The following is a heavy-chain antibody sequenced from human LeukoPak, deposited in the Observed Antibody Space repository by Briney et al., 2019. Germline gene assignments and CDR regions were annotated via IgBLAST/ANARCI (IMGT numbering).Heavy chain of an antibody. Sequence: SETLSLTCTVAGGSISSSSYYWGWIRQPPGKGLEWIGSIYYSGSTYYNPSLKSRVTISVDTSKNQFSLKLSSVTAADTAVYYCARVRAAGSGIDYWGQGTLVTVSS. CDR2: IYYSGST. CDR3: ARVRAAGSGIDY. V-gene: IGHV4-39*07. J-gene: IGHJ4*02. CDR1: GGSISSSSYY. D-gene: IGHD3-10*01.